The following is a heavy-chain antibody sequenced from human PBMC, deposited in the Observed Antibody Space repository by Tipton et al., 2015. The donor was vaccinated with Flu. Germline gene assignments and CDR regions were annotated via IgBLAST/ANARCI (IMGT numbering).Heavy chain of an antibody. CDR2: IWDDGSNK. Sequence: SLRLSCAASGFTFSSYGMHWVRQAPGKGLEWVAVIWDDGSNKYYADSVKGRFTISRDNSKNTLYLQMNSLRAEDTAVYYCARAKCSSTSCYWYFDYWGQGTLVTVSS. CDR1: GFTFSSYG. V-gene: IGHV3-33*08. D-gene: IGHD2-2*01. J-gene: IGHJ4*02. CDR3: ARAKCSSTSCYWYFDY.